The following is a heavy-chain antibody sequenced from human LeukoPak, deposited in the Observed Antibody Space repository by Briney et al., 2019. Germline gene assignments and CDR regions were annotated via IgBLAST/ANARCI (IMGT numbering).Heavy chain of an antibody. V-gene: IGHV3-53*01. CDR2: IYSGGST. D-gene: IGHD3-9*01. Sequence: PGGSLRLSCAASGFTVSSNYMSWVRQAPGKGLEWVSVIYSGGSTYYADSVKGRFTISRDNSKNTLYLQMSSLRAEDTAVYYCASSPFDLRPYYFDYWGQGTLVTVSS. J-gene: IGHJ4*02. CDR1: GFTVSSNY. CDR3: ASSPFDLRPYYFDY.